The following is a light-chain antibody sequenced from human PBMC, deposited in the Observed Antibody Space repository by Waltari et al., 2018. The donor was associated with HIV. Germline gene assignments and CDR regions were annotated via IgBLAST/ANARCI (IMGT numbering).Light chain of an antibody. CDR2: DAS. J-gene: IGKJ1*01. CDR1: QSVRSN. V-gene: IGKV3-15*01. CDR3: QQYNNWPPWT. Sequence: EIVMTQSPATLSVSPGERATLSCRASQSVRSNLAWYQQKPGQATRLVIYDASTRATGIPARFSGSGSGTEFTLTISSLQSEDFAVYYCQQYNNWPPWTFGQGTKV.